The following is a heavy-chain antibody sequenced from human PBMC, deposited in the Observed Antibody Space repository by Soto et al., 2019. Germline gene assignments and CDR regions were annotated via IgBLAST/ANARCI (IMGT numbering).Heavy chain of an antibody. D-gene: IGHD1-26*01. CDR3: ARDLGGSYLDY. CDR1: GFTCSSYG. J-gene: IGHJ4*02. CDR2: IWYDGSNK. V-gene: IGHV3-33*01. Sequence: QVQLVESGGGVVQPGRSLRLSCAASGFTCSSYGMHWVRQAPGKGLEWVAVIWYDGSNKYYADSVKGRFTISRDNSKNTLYLQMNSLRAEDTAVYYCARDLGGSYLDYWGQGTLVTVSS.